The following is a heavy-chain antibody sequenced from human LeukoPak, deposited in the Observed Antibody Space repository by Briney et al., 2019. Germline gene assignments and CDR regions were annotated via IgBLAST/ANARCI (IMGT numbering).Heavy chain of an antibody. CDR3: ARLGYCSGGSCYYYYYMDV. V-gene: IGHV4-61*02. J-gene: IGHJ6*03. D-gene: IGHD2-15*01. CDR2: IYTSGCT. Sequence: SETLSLTCTVSGGSISSGSYYWSWIRQPAGKGLEWIGRIYTSGCTNYNPSLKSRVTMSGDTSKNQFSLKLSSVTAADTAAYYCARLGYCSGGSCYYYYYMDVWGKGTTVTVSS. CDR1: GGSISSGSYY.